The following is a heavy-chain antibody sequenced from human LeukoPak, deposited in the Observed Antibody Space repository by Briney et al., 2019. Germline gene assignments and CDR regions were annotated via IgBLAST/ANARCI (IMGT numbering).Heavy chain of an antibody. CDR3: ARTVTTNSYYYYYGMDV. CDR1: GFTFSSYS. Sequence: GGFLRLSCAASGFTFSSYSMNWVRQAPGKGLEWVSSISSSSSYIYYADSVKGRFTISRDNAKNSLYLQMNSLRAEDTAVYYCARTVTTNSYYYYYGMDVWGQGTTVTVSS. J-gene: IGHJ6*02. V-gene: IGHV3-21*01. D-gene: IGHD4-17*01. CDR2: ISSSSSYI.